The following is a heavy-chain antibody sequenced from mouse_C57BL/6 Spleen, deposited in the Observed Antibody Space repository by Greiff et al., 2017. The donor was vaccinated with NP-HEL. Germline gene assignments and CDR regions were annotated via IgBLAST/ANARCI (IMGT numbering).Heavy chain of an antibody. J-gene: IGHJ2*01. D-gene: IGHD1-1*01. CDR1: GYTFTSYW. Sequence: QVQLQQPGAELVKPGASVKLSCKASGYTFTSYWMHWVKQRPGQGLEWIGMIHPNSGSTNYNEKFKSKATLTVDKSSSTAYMQLSSLTSEDSAVYYCARSGIRGGENPLITTVVATYYFDYWGQGTTLTVSS. CDR3: ARSGIRGGENPLITTVVATYYFDY. V-gene: IGHV1-64*01. CDR2: IHPNSGST.